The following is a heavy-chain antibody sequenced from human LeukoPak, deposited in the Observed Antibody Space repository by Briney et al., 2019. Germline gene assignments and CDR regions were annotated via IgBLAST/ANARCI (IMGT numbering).Heavy chain of an antibody. Sequence: SETLSLTCTVSGGSVSSGTYYWSWIRQSAGKGLEWIGRIYTSGCTNYNPSLKSRVIISVDTSKNQFSLKLTSVTAADTAVYYCARMYADYGFGRLDWGQGTLVTVSS. CDR2: IYTSGCT. CDR3: ARMYADYGFGRLD. V-gene: IGHV4-61*02. J-gene: IGHJ4*02. CDR1: GGSVSSGTYY. D-gene: IGHD4/OR15-4a*01.